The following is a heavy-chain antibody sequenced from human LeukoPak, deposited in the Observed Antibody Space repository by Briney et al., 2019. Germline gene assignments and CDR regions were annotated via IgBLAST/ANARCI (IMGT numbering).Heavy chain of an antibody. J-gene: IGHJ1*01. V-gene: IGHV3-23*01. Sequence: GGSLRLSCAASGFTFSSYAMSWVRQAPGKGLEWVSAISGSGGSTYYADSVKGRFTISRDNSKNTLYLQMNSLRAEDTAVYYCAKDRDSGYSSSWGFQHWGQGTLVTVSS. CDR3: AKDRDSGYSSSWGFQH. CDR1: GFTFSSYA. D-gene: IGHD6-13*01. CDR2: ISGSGGST.